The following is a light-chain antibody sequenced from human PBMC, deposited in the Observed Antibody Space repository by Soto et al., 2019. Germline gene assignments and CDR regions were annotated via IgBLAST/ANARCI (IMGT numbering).Light chain of an antibody. Sequence: VLTQSPATLSLSPGERATLSCRASQTIYSSYVSWYQKKVGQPPRLIISGVSRRAPGIPDRFSGGGSETDCTLTSSGLEPEDFAVYFCQQFDPSTWTFGEGTRVEI. CDR2: GVS. CDR1: QTIYSSY. V-gene: IGKV3-20*01. CDR3: QQFDPSTWT. J-gene: IGKJ1*01.